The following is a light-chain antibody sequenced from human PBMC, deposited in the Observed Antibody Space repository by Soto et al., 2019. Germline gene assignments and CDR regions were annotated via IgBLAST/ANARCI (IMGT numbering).Light chain of an antibody. Sequence: EIVLTQSPGTLSLSPGERATLSCRASQSVSSSYLAWYQQKPGQAPRLLIYGASSRATGIPDRFSGSGSETDFTLTISRLEPEDFAVYYCQQRVTFGGGTKVEIK. CDR1: QSVSSSY. V-gene: IGKV3-20*01. CDR2: GAS. CDR3: QQRVT. J-gene: IGKJ4*01.